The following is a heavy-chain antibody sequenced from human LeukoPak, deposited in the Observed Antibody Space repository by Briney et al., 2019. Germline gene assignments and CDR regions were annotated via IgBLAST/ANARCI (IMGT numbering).Heavy chain of an antibody. V-gene: IGHV4-39*02. CDR3: ARVGDYYVSGSYYSWFDP. Sequence: PSETLSLSCTVSGGSISSSSYYWGWLRQPPGQGLDWIGSFYYSGRNYYNPSLKSRVTISVDTSKNHLSLTLSSVAAADTAVYYCARVGDYYVSGSYYSWFDPWGEGTLVIVFS. CDR1: GGSISSSSYY. D-gene: IGHD3-10*01. J-gene: IGHJ5*02. CDR2: FYYSGRN.